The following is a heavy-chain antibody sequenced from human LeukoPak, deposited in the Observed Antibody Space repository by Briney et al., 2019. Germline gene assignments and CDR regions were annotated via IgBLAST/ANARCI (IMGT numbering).Heavy chain of an antibody. CDR1: GYSFTSYD. D-gene: IGHD4-23*01. V-gene: IGHV1-8*02. J-gene: IGHJ4*02. Sequence: GASVKVSCKASGYSFTSYDINWVRQATGQGLEWIGWMNPNSGDADYTQKFKGRVTFTRDTSTRTAYMEVNSLGSEDTAVYYCARSNFSGNVHFDYWGQGTLVTVSS. CDR3: ARSNFSGNVHFDY. CDR2: MNPNSGDA.